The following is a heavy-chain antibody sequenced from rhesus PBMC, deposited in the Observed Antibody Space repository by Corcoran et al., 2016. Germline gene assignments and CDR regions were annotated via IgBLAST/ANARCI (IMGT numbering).Heavy chain of an antibody. CDR3: ARVGISAGHQGDL. J-gene: IGHJ4*01. CDR1: GGSISDNYY. CDR2: IYGCSGNT. Sequence: QVQLQESGPGLVKPSETLSLTCAVSGGSISDNYYWNWIRQPPGKGLEWIGKIYGCSGNTYYHPSLKSRVSISKDASKNQFSLKGSSLTAADTAVFYCARVGISAGHQGDLWGQGLLVTVSA. D-gene: IGHD6-13*01. V-gene: IGHV4S9*01.